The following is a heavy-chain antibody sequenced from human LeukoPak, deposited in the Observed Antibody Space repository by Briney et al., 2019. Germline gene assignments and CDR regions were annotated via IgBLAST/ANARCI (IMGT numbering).Heavy chain of an antibody. CDR2: MYYSGST. Sequence: PSETLSLTCTVSGGSISSYYWSWIRQPPGKGLEWIGYMYYSGSTNYNPSLKSRVTISVDTSKNQFSLKLSSVTAADTAVYYCARVESSSWGLNYYYYYMDVWGKGTTVTVSS. V-gene: IGHV4-59*01. CDR3: ARVESSSWGLNYYYYYMDV. D-gene: IGHD6-13*01. CDR1: GGSISSYY. J-gene: IGHJ6*03.